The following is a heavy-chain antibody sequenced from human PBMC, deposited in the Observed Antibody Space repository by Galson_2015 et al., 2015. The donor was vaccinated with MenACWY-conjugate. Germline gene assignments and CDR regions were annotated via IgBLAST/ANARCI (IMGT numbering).Heavy chain of an antibody. CDR3: ARGVNLASMAGY. CDR2: MYYSGSA. J-gene: IGHJ4*02. D-gene: IGHD3-3*02. CDR1: GGSINSYY. Sequence: ETLSLTCTVSGGSINSYYWCWIRQPPGKGLEWIGYMYYSGSANYNPSLKSRVTISVDTSKNQFSLTMTSVTAADTAVYYCARGVNLASMAGYWGQGTLVTVSS. V-gene: IGHV4-59*01.